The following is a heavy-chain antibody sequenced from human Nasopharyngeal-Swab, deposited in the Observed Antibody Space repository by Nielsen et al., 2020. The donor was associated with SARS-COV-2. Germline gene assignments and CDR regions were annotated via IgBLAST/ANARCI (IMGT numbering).Heavy chain of an antibody. D-gene: IGHD6-19*01. V-gene: IGHV2-70*01. CDR1: GFSLSTSGMC. CDR2: IDWDDDK. Sequence: SGPTLVKPTQTVTLTCTFSGFSLSTSGMCVSWIRQPPGKALEWLALIDWDDDKYYSTSLKTRPTISKDTSKNQVVLTMTNMDPVDTATYYCARIPGYSSGWYSGGMDVWGQGTTVTVSS. J-gene: IGHJ6*02. CDR3: ARIPGYSSGWYSGGMDV.